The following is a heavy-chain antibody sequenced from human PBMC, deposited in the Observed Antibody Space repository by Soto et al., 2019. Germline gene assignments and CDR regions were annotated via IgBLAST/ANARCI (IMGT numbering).Heavy chain of an antibody. Sequence: VASVKVSCKASGGTFSSYAISWVRQAPGQGLEWMGGIIPIFGTANYAQKFQGRVTVTADESTSTAYMELSSLRSEDTAVYYCASLYSGYDYNYYYGMDVWGQGTTVTVSS. CDR1: GGTFSSYA. J-gene: IGHJ6*02. CDR2: IIPIFGTA. CDR3: ASLYSGYDYNYYYGMDV. D-gene: IGHD5-12*01. V-gene: IGHV1-69*13.